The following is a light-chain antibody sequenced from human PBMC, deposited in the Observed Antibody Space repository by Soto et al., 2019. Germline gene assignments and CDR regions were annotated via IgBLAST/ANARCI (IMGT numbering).Light chain of an antibody. CDR3: QQYHSYYT. V-gene: IGKV1-5*01. CDR1: QSISSW. Sequence: DIQMTQSPSTLSASVGDRVTITCRASQSISSWLAWYQQKPGKAPKLLIYDASSLESGVPSRFSGSGSGTEFTLTISSLKPDDFATYYCQQYHSYYTFGNGTKVDIK. J-gene: IGKJ2*01. CDR2: DAS.